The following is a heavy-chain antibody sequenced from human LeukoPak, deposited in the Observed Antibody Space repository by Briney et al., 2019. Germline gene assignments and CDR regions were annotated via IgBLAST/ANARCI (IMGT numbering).Heavy chain of an antibody. CDR1: GGFISSISYY. J-gene: IGHJ4*02. CDR2: IYYTGST. Sequence: SETLSLACTISGGFISSISYYWGWIRQPPGKGLEWIGSIYYTGSTYYNPSLKSRVTVSVDTSKNQFFLNLRSVTAADTAVYYCARHSNYVYDFWSGYYPSYFDYWGQGTLVTVSS. V-gene: IGHV4-39*01. D-gene: IGHD3-3*01. CDR3: ARHSNYVYDFWSGYYPSYFDY.